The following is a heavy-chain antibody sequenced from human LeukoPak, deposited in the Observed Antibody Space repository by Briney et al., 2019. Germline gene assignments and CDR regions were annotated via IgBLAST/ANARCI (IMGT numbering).Heavy chain of an antibody. D-gene: IGHD5-18*01. CDR2: ISSTGTTI. Sequence: PGGSLRLSCAASGFSFSDYYMSWFRQAPGKGLEWLSYISSTGTTIYYADSVKGRFTISRDNAKNSLYLQMNNLRAEDTAVYYCARENPRGGWEWLRSYYFDYWGQGTLVTVSS. CDR1: GFSFSDYY. J-gene: IGHJ4*02. V-gene: IGHV3-11*04. CDR3: ARENPRGGWEWLRSYYFDY.